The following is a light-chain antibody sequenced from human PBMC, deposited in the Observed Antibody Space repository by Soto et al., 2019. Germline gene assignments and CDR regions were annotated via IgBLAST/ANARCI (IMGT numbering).Light chain of an antibody. CDR1: SSNIGAGYD. J-gene: IGLJ3*02. V-gene: IGLV1-40*01. Sequence: QSALTQPPSVSGAPGQRVTISCTGSSSNIGAGYDVHWYQQLPGTAPKLLIYGNSNRPSGVPDRFSGSKSGTLASLAITGLQAEDEADYYCQSYDSSLSGWVFGGGTKLTVL. CDR3: QSYDSSLSGWV. CDR2: GNS.